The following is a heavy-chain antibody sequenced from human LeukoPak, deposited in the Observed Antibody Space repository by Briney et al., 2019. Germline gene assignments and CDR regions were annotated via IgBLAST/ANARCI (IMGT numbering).Heavy chain of an antibody. J-gene: IGHJ3*02. CDR1: GFTLSSYE. D-gene: IGHD6-13*01. CDR3: AREIAGSGPAFDI. CDR2: ISSSGSTK. Sequence: GGSLRLSCAASGFTLSSYEMNWVRQAPGKGLEWVSYISSSGSTKYYTDSVRGRFTISRDDAKNSLSLQMNSLRAEDTAVYYCAREIAGSGPAFDIWGQGTMVTVSS. V-gene: IGHV3-48*03.